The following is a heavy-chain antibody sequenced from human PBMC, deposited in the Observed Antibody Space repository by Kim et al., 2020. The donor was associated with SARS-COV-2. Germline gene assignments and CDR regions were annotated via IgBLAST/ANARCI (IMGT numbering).Heavy chain of an antibody. D-gene: IGHD4-17*01. Sequence: PSLTGRVTISVDTSKSQFSLKLSSVTAADTAVYYCARDLSDYGDWGGFDPWGQGTLVTVSS. V-gene: IGHV4-59*01. J-gene: IGHJ5*02. CDR3: ARDLSDYGDWGGFDP.